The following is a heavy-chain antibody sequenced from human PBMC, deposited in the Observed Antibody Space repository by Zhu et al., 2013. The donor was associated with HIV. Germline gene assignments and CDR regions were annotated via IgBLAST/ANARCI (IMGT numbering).Heavy chain of an antibody. J-gene: IGHJ4*02. CDR1: GYTFTSYD. CDR2: MNPNSGNT. V-gene: IGHV1-8*01. CDR3: AVHYDILTGYYPASDY. Sequence: QVQLVQSGAEVKKPGASVKVSCKASGYTFTSYDINWVRQATGQGLEWMGWMNPNSGNTGYAQKFQGRVTMTRNTSISTAYMELSSLRSEDTAVYYCAVHYDILTGYYPASDYWGQGTLVTVSS. D-gene: IGHD3-9*01.